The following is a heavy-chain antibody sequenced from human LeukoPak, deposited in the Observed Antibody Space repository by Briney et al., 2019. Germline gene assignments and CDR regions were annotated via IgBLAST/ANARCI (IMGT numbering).Heavy chain of an antibody. J-gene: IGHJ4*02. Sequence: PAETLSLTCAVTGASITNEDFFWGWLRQPPGKGLEWVGTISSSGTTYYSPSLRSRLTISVDTSKNHFSLKLTSVTAAHTAVYYCVAEVEAADSPLGHLNFDSWGQGILASVSS. D-gene: IGHD7-27*01. CDR3: VAEVEAADSPLGHLNFDS. CDR1: GASITNEDFF. V-gene: IGHV4-39*02. CDR2: ISSSGTT.